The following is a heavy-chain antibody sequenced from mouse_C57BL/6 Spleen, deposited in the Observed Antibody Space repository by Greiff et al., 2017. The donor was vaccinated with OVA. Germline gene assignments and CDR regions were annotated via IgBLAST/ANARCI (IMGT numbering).Heavy chain of an antibody. D-gene: IGHD1-1*01. CDR3: ARGSITTVVAPHYYAMDY. CDR1: GYSITSGYY. V-gene: IGHV3-6*01. Sequence: VQLKQSGPGLVKPSQSLSLTCSVTGYSITSGYYWNWIRQFPGNKLEWMGYISYDGSNNYNPSLKNRISITRDTSKNQFFLKLNSVTTEDTATYYCARGSITTVVAPHYYAMDYWGQGTSVTVSS. J-gene: IGHJ4*01. CDR2: ISYDGSN.